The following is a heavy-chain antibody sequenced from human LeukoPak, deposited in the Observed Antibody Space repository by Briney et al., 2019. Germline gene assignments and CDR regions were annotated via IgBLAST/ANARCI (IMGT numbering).Heavy chain of an antibody. CDR2: IVVGSGNT. V-gene: IGHV1-58*02. CDR3: AAAGGSYSGWGFDT. J-gene: IGHJ3*02. CDR1: GFTFISSA. D-gene: IGHD1-26*01. Sequence: AVKVFCKASGFTFISSAMQWVRQARGQRLEWIGWIVVGSGNTNYAQKFQERVTITRDVSTSTAYMELSSLRSEDTAVYYCAAAGGSYSGWGFDTWGQGTVVTVSS.